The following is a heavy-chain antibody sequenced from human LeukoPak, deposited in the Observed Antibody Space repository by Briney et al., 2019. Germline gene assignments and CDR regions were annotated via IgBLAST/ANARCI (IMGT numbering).Heavy chain of an antibody. CDR1: GGTFSSYA. J-gene: IGHJ6*04. D-gene: IGHD2-15*01. CDR2: IIPIFGTA. V-gene: IGHV1-69*01. Sequence: SVKVSCKASGGTFSSYAISWVRQAPGQGLEWMGGIIPIFGTANYAQKFQGRVTITADESTSTAYMELSSLRSEDTAVYYCARASGGARTHYYYGMDVWGKGATVTVSS. CDR3: ARASGGARTHYYYGMDV.